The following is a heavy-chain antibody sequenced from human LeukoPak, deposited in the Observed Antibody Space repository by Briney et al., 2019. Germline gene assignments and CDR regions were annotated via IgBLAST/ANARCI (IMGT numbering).Heavy chain of an antibody. CDR2: ISASGGYT. CDR1: GFTFSSYG. Sequence: GGSLRLACAAPGFTFSSYGMSWVRQAPGKGLEWFSGISASGGYTYYADSVRGRFTVSRDSSKNTLYLQLNSLRAEDTAVYSCAKEAGSGWSYFDSWGQGTLVTVSS. J-gene: IGHJ4*02. D-gene: IGHD6-19*01. V-gene: IGHV3-23*01. CDR3: AKEAGSGWSYFDS.